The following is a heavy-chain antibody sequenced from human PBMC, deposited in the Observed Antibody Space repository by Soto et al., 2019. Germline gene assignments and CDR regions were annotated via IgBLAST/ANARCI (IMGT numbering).Heavy chain of an antibody. J-gene: IGHJ3*02. V-gene: IGHV1-2*02. Sequence: QLHLVQSGAVVKKPGASVTVSCSASGYPVTAYYMHWVRQAPGRGLEWMGGINPATGAAKYTQTFQGRVTMSRDTSTSTVFMELWGLTSEDTAVFYCARGGGVGVAGSAGFDMWGQGTLVTVSS. CDR3: ARGGGVGVAGSAGFDM. CDR2: INPATGAA. CDR1: GYPVTAYY. D-gene: IGHD3-3*01.